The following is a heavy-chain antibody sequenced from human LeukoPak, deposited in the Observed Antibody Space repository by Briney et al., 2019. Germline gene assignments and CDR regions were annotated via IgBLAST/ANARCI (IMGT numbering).Heavy chain of an antibody. CDR3: AKEGMIRGVIDY. D-gene: IGHD3-10*01. CDR2: MNPNSGNT. V-gene: IGHV1-8*01. CDR1: GYTFTSYD. Sequence: GASVKVSCKASGYTFTSYDINWVRQATGQGLEWMGWMNPNSGNTGYAQKFQGRVTMTRNTSISTAYMELSSLRSEDTAVYYCAKEGMIRGVIDYWGQGALVTVSS. J-gene: IGHJ4*02.